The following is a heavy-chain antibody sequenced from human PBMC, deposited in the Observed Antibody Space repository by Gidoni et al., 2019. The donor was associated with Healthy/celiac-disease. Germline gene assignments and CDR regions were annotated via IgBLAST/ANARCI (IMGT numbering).Heavy chain of an antibody. V-gene: IGHV1-2*04. Sequence: VQLVQSGAEVKKPGASVKDACKASGYTFTGYYMHWVLQAPGQGLEWMGWINPNSGVTNYAQKFQGWVTMTRDTSIITAYMELSRLRSDDTAVYYCAREGGLCGDYAVDYWGQGTLVTVSS. D-gene: IGHD4-17*01. CDR1: GYTFTGYY. J-gene: IGHJ4*02. CDR3: AREGGLCGDYAVDY. CDR2: INPNSGVT.